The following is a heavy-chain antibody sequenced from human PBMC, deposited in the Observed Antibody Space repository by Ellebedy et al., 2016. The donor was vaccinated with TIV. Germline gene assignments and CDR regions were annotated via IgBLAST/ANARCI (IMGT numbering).Heavy chain of an antibody. CDR2: ISGSGGST. Sequence: GGSLRLXXAASGFTFSSYAMSWVRQAPGKGLEWVSAISGSGGSTYYADSVKGRFTISRDNSKNSLYLQMNSLRAEDTAVYYCARHKDTAMVIFDYWGQGTLVTVSS. V-gene: IGHV3-23*01. CDR3: ARHKDTAMVIFDY. CDR1: GFTFSSYA. J-gene: IGHJ4*02. D-gene: IGHD5-18*01.